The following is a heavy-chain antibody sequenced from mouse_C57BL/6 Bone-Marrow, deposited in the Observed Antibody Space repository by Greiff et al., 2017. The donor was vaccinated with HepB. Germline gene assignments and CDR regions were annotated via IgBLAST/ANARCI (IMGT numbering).Heavy chain of an antibody. V-gene: IGHV1-55*01. CDR3: ARLYYYGSSYRYYAMDY. J-gene: IGHJ4*01. CDR2: IYPGSGST. CDR1: GYTFTSYW. Sequence: QVQLQQPGAELVKPGASVKMSCKASGYTFTSYWITWVKQRPGQGLEWIGDIYPGSGSTNYNEKFKSKATLTVDTSSSTAYMQLSSLTSEDSAVYFCARLYYYGSSYRYYAMDYWGQGTSVTVSS. D-gene: IGHD1-1*01.